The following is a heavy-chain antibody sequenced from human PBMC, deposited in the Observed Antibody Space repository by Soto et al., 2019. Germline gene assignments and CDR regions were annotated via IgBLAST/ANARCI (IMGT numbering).Heavy chain of an antibody. J-gene: IGHJ6*02. CDR1: GYSFTSYW. V-gene: IGHV5-51*01. Sequence: PGESLKISCKGSGYSFTSYWIGWVRQMPGKGLEWMGIIYPGDSDTRYSPSFQGQVTISADKSISTAYLQWSSLKASDTAMYYCARGGLQYSYYYYYGMDVWGQGTTVTVSS. CDR3: ARGGLQYSYYYYYGMDV. CDR2: IYPGDSDT. D-gene: IGHD4-4*01.